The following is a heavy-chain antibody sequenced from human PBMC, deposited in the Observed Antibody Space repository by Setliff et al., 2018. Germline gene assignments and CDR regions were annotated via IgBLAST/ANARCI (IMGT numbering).Heavy chain of an antibody. D-gene: IGHD3-10*01. CDR1: GGTFSSYV. CDR2: IIPMFGT. CDR3: AGGQPLVRKYYYYMDV. Sequence: ASVKVSCKASGGTFSSYVISWVREAPGQGLEWMGGIIPMFGTNYAQKFQGRVTITADESTSTAYMELSSLGSEETAVYYCAGGQPLVRKYYYYMDVWGKGTTVTVSS. J-gene: IGHJ6*03. V-gene: IGHV1-69*13.